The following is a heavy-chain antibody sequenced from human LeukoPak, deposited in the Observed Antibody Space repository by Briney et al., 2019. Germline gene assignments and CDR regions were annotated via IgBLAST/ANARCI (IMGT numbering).Heavy chain of an antibody. CDR1: GYTFTSYD. D-gene: IGHD6-13*01. CDR2: MNPNSGNT. CDR3: ATLGAAAGTRHTKFDY. J-gene: IGHJ4*02. V-gene: IGHV1-8*01. Sequence: GESLKISCKASGYTFTSYDINWVRQATGQGLEWMGWMNPNSGNTGYAQKFQGRVTMTRNTSISTAYMELSSLRSEDTAVYYCATLGAAAGTRHTKFDYWGQGTLVTVSS.